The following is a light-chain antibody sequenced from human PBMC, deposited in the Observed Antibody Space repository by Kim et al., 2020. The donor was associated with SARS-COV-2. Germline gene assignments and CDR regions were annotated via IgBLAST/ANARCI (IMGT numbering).Light chain of an antibody. CDR3: QQYNTYSLT. Sequence: SASVGDRVTITCRDSQSVSDWLAWYQQKPGKPPKLLISTTSTLESGVPSRFSGSGSGTEFTLTISSLQPDDFATYYCQQYNTYSLTFGGGTKLEI. V-gene: IGKV1-5*03. CDR1: QSVSDW. CDR2: TTS. J-gene: IGKJ4*01.